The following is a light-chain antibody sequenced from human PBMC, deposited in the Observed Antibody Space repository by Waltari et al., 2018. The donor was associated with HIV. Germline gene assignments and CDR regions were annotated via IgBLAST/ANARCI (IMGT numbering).Light chain of an antibody. Sequence: EVVLTQSPLSLPVALGQPASISCRSSQGLVSSDGNTYLTWLQEGPGQSPVRLSYNISNRDSGVPDTFSGSGTATDFTRTISRVGAGDVGVYYCMQSTHWPWTFGQGTSVEI. CDR3: MQSTHWPWT. CDR2: NIS. J-gene: IGKJ1*01. CDR1: QGLVSSDGNTY. V-gene: IGKV2-30*01.